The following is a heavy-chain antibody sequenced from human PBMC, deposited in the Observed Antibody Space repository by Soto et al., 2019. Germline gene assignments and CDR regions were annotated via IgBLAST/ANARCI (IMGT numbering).Heavy chain of an antibody. CDR3: ARYEAVAGTDFDY. V-gene: IGHV4-4*02. CDR1: GGSISSSNW. CDR2: IYHSGST. J-gene: IGHJ4*02. Sequence: TLSLTCAVSGGSISSSNWWSWVRQPPGKGLEWIGEIYHSGSTNYNPSLKSRVTISVDKSKNQFSLKLSSVTAADTAVYYCARYEAVAGTDFDYWGQGTLVTVSS. D-gene: IGHD6-19*01.